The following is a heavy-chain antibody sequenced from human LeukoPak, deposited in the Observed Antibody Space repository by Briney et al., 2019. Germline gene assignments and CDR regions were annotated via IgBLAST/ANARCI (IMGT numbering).Heavy chain of an antibody. CDR1: GFTFSSYG. Sequence: PGGSLRLPCAASGFTFSSYGMSWVRQAPGKGLEWVSAISGSGGSTYYADSVKGRFTISRDNSKNTLYLQMNSLRAEDTAVYYCAKGDTTWELPHDYWGQGTLVTVSS. J-gene: IGHJ4*02. V-gene: IGHV3-23*01. CDR3: AKGDTTWELPHDY. CDR2: ISGSGGST. D-gene: IGHD1-26*01.